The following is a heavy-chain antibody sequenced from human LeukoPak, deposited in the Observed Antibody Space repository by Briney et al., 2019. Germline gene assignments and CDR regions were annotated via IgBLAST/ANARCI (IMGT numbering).Heavy chain of an antibody. V-gene: IGHV3-21*01. J-gene: IGHJ4*02. CDR3: ARYRLVWLPAPVFDY. CDR2: ISSIRGYI. Sequence: GGSLRLSCAASGFTVSRNYMNWVRQAPGKGLEWVSSISSIRGYINYAHSVKGRFTISRGNAKNSLYLQMNSLRAEDTGVYYCARYRLVWLPAPVFDYWGQGTLVTVSS. CDR1: GFTVSRNY. D-gene: IGHD5-24*01.